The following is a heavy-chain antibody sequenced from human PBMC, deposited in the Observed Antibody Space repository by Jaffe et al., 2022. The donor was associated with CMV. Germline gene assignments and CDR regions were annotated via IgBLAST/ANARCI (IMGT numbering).Heavy chain of an antibody. Sequence: EVQLVESGGGLVKPGGSLRLSCAASGFTFSSYNMNWVRQAPGKGLEWVSSISTSRSYIYYADSLKGRITISRDNAKNSLYLQMSSLRAEDTAVYYCARATPDYFDFWGQGTLVTVSS. V-gene: IGHV3-21*01. CDR3: ARATPDYFDF. J-gene: IGHJ4*02. D-gene: IGHD4-17*01. CDR2: ISTSRSYI. CDR1: GFTFSSYN.